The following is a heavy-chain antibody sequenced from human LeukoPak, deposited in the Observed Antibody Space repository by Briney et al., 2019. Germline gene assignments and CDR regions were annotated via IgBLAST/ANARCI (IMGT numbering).Heavy chain of an antibody. D-gene: IGHD1-1*01. CDR3: ALGNWNDEIYFDY. V-gene: IGHV1-2*02. CDR2: INPNSGGT. CDR1: GYTFTGYY. J-gene: IGHJ4*02. Sequence: ASVKVSCTASGYTFTGYYMHWVRQAPGQGLEWMGWINPNSGGTNYAQKFQGRVTMTRDTSISTAYMELSRLRSDDTAVYYCALGNWNDEIYFDYWGQGTLVTVSS.